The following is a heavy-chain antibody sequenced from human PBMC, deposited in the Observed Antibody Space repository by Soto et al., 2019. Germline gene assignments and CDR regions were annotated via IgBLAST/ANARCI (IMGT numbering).Heavy chain of an antibody. CDR3: ARYNGDYYYYGMDV. J-gene: IGHJ6*02. D-gene: IGHD1-1*01. CDR2: IYHSGST. CDR1: GGSISSSNW. Sequence: SETLSLTCAVSGGSISSSNWWSWVRQPPGKGLEWIGEIYHSGSTNYNPSLKSRVTISVDKSKNQFSLKLSSVTAADTAVYYCARYNGDYYYYGMDVWGQGTTVTVSS. V-gene: IGHV4-4*02.